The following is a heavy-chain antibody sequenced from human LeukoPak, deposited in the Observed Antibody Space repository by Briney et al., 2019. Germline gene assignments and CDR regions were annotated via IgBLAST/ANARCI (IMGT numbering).Heavy chain of an antibody. J-gene: IGHJ4*02. Sequence: GESLKISCQVSGHIFVNYWIGWVRQMPGKGLESMGIIYPADSDTTYSPSFQGQVTISADKSISTVYLQWSSLKASDTAMYYCARQSRDGSKTRGYYFDYWGQGTLVTVSS. D-gene: IGHD3-10*01. CDR3: ARQSRDGSKTRGYYFDY. CDR1: GHIFVNYW. V-gene: IGHV5-51*01. CDR2: IYPADSDT.